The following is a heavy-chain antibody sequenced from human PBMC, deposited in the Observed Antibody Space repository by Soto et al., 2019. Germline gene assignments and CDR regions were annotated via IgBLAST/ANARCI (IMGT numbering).Heavy chain of an antibody. D-gene: IGHD3-10*01. CDR1: GYTFIGYY. CDR2: INPNSGGT. Sequence: QVQLVQSGAEVKKTGASVKVSCKASGYTFIGYYIHWVRQAPGQGLEWMGWINPNSGGTNYAQRFQGWVNMTRDRSIRKAYMELSRLKSDDTAVYYCARVGGGLASLGYYGMDVWGQGTTVTVSS. J-gene: IGHJ6*02. V-gene: IGHV1-2*04. CDR3: ARVGGGLASLGYYGMDV.